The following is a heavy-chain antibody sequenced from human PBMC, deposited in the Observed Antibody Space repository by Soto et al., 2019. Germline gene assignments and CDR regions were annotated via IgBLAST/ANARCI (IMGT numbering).Heavy chain of an antibody. V-gene: IGHV4-39*01. CDR2: IYYSGST. J-gene: IGHJ3*02. D-gene: IGHD6-13*01. CDR1: GGSISSSSYY. CDR3: ARHGNTGQQLGLDAFDI. Sequence: QLQLQESGPGLVKPSETLSLTCTVSGGSISSSSYYWGWIRQPPGKGLEWIGSIYYSGSTYYNPSLKRRVPISVDTSKIQFSLKLSSVTAADTAVYYCARHGNTGQQLGLDAFDIWGQGTMVTVSS.